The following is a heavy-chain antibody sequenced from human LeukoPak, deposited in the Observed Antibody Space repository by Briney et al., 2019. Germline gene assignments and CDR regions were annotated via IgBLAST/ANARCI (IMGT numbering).Heavy chain of an antibody. V-gene: IGHV1-8*01. CDR1: GYTFTYYD. D-gene: IGHD3-22*01. J-gene: IGHJ4*02. Sequence: ASEKVSCKASGYTFTYYDINWVRQATGQGLEWMGWMNPHNGNTGYAQKFQGTVTMTRDTSISTAYMELSSLRSEDTAVYYCVREVIDSSGSYYSFFDYWGQGTLVTVSS. CDR2: MNPHNGNT. CDR3: VREVIDSSGSYYSFFDY.